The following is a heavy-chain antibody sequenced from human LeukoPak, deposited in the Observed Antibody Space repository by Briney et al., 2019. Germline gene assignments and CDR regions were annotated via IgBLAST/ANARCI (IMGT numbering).Heavy chain of an antibody. CDR1: GFSFADAT. CDR2: INWNSGTM. CDR3: AKDPYMDV. V-gene: IGHV3-9*01. J-gene: IGHJ6*03. Sequence: GRSLRLSCAASGFSFADATMHWVRQVPGKGLEWVSGINWNSGTMGYADSVKGRFTVSRDNAKNSLYLQMNSLKTEDPALYYCAKDPYMDVWGKGTTVIVSS.